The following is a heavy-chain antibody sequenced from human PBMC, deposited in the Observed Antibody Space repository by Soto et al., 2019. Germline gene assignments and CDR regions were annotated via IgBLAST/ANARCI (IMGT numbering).Heavy chain of an antibody. V-gene: IGHV1-46*01. D-gene: IGHD5-18*01. CDR2: INPSGGST. Sequence: ASVKVSCKASGYTFTSYYMHWVRQAPGQGLEWMGIINPSGGSTSYAQKFQGRVTMTRDTSTSTVYMELSSLRSEDTDVYYCARVTQVDTAMVYFDYWGQGTLVTVSS. CDR3: ARVTQVDTAMVYFDY. CDR1: GYTFTSYY. J-gene: IGHJ4*02.